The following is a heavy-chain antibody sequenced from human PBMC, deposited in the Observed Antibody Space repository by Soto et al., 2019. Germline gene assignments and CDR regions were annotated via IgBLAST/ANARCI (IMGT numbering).Heavy chain of an antibody. CDR3: ARELFTDSRGYYYYGMDA. J-gene: IGHJ6*02. D-gene: IGHD3-22*01. Sequence: QVQLVQSGAEVKKPGASVKVSCKASGYTFTSYGISWVRQAPGQGLEWLGWISAYNGNTNYAQKLQGRVTMTTDTPTSTAYMELRSERSDDTAVYYCARELFTDSRGYYYYGMDAGGQGTTVTVSS. CDR1: GYTFTSYG. CDR2: ISAYNGNT. V-gene: IGHV1-18*01.